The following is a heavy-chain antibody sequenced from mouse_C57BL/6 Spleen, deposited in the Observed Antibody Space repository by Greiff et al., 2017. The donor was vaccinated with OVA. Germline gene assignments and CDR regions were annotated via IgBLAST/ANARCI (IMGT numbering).Heavy chain of an antibody. V-gene: IGHV1-64*01. D-gene: IGHD2-3*01. CDR3: ARDSALYDGFAY. J-gene: IGHJ3*01. CDR2: IHPNSGST. Sequence: QVQLQQPGAELVKPGASVKLSCKASGYTFTSYWMHWVKQRPGRGLEWIGMIHPNSGSTNYNEKFKSKATLTVNKSSSTAYMQLSSLTSEDSAVYYCARDSALYDGFAYGGQGTLVTVSA. CDR1: GYTFTSYW.